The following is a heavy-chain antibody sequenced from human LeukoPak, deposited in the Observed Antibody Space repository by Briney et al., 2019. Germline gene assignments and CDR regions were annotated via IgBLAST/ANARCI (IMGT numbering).Heavy chain of an antibody. CDR3: ARGGYYYDSSGYWGAFDI. V-gene: IGHV4-59*01. J-gene: IGHJ3*02. D-gene: IGHD3-22*01. CDR2: IYYSGST. Sequence: PSETLSLTCTVSGGSISSYYWSWIRQPPGKGLEWIGYIYYSGSTNYNPSLKSRVTISVETSKNQFSLKLSSVTAADPAVYYCARGGYYYDSSGYWGAFDIWGQGTMVTVSS. CDR1: GGSISSYY.